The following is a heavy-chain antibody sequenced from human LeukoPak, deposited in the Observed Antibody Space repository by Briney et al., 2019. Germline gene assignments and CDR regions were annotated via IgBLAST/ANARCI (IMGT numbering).Heavy chain of an antibody. Sequence: PSETLSLTCTVSGGSISSYYWSWIRQPPGKGLEWIGYIYYSGSTNYNPSLKSRVTISVDTSKNQFSPKLSSVTAADTAVYYCARGVYIAAAQYGYWGQGTLVTVSS. CDR3: ARGVYIAAAQYGY. J-gene: IGHJ4*02. CDR2: IYYSGST. D-gene: IGHD6-13*01. V-gene: IGHV4-59*01. CDR1: GGSISSYY.